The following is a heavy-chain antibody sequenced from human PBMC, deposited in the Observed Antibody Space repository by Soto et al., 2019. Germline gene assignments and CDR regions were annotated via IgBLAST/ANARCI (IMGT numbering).Heavy chain of an antibody. D-gene: IGHD3-3*01. J-gene: IGHJ4*02. CDR2: ISGSGGST. CDR1: GFTFSSYA. CDR3: ASDITIFGVVPYYFDY. V-gene: IGHV3-23*01. Sequence: GGSLRLSCAASGFTFSSYAMSWVRQAPGKGLEWVSAISGSGGSTYYADSVKGRFTISRDNSKNTLYLQMNSLRAEDTAVYYCASDITIFGVVPYYFDYWGQGTLVTVSS.